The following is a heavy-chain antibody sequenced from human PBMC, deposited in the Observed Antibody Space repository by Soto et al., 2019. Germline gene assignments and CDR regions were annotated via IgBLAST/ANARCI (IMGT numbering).Heavy chain of an antibody. Sequence: SETLSLTCTDSGGSISRYYWSWVRQPPGKGLEWIGYIYYSGSTNYNPSLKSRVTISVDTSKNQFSLKLSSVTAADTAVYYCERVTTYYDFWSGYRKYYFDYWGQGTLVTVSS. CDR1: GGSISRYY. D-gene: IGHD3-3*01. CDR3: ERVTTYYDFWSGYRKYYFDY. CDR2: IYYSGST. V-gene: IGHV4-59*13. J-gene: IGHJ4*02.